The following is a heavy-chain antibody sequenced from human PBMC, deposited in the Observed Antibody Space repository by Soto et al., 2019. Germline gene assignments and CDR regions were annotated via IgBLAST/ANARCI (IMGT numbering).Heavy chain of an antibody. Sequence: QVQLVESGGGVVQPGTSRRLSCAASRLTFSPHDMHWVRQAPGRGLEWVALIWSDGSRGFYADSVKGRFTISRDNFKNTLYLQMNSLGAEDTAVYYCAGEPKGGAYDMDVWGQGTTVTVSS. J-gene: IGHJ6*02. CDR2: IWSDGSRG. V-gene: IGHV3-33*01. D-gene: IGHD3-16*01. CDR1: RLTFSPHD. CDR3: AGEPKGGAYDMDV.